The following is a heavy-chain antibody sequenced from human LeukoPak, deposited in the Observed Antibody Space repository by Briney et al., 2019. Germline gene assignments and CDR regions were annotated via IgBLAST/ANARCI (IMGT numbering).Heavy chain of an antibody. D-gene: IGHD3-22*01. J-gene: IGHJ5*02. V-gene: IGHV1-8*01. CDR2: MNPNSGNI. CDR1: GYTFTSYD. CDR3: ARVIYDSSGYYPNP. Sequence: ASVKVSCKASGYTFTSYDINWVRQATGQGLEWMGWMNPNSGNIGYAQKFQGRVTMTRNTSISTAYMELSSLRSEDTAVYYCARVIYDSSGYYPNPWGQGTLVTVSS.